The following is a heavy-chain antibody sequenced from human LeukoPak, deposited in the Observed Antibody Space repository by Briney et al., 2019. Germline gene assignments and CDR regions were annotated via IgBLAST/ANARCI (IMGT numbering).Heavy chain of an antibody. CDR2: ISYDGSNK. V-gene: IGHV3-30-3*01. D-gene: IGHD2-21*01. CDR1: GFTFSSYA. CDR3: ARELLGGGINYFDY. Sequence: GGSLRLSCAASGFTFSSYAMHWVRQAPGKGLEWVAVISYDGSNKYYADSVKGRFTISRDNSKNTLYLQMNSLRAEDTAVYYCARELLGGGINYFDYWGQGTLVTVSS. J-gene: IGHJ4*02.